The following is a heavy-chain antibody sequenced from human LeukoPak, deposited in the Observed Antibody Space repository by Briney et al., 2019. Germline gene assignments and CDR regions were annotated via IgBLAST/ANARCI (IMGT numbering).Heavy chain of an antibody. CDR1: GYTFTSYG. V-gene: IGHV1-18*01. Sequence: GASVNVSCKASGYTFTSYGISWVRQAAGQGLGWRGWISAYNGNTNYANKLQGRVTMTTDTSTIPAYMELRRLRADETAVYYCARDLLGGWFVELLPFGYWGQGTLVTVSS. CDR2: ISAYNGNT. D-gene: IGHD3-10*01. CDR3: ARDLLGGWFVELLPFGY. J-gene: IGHJ4*02.